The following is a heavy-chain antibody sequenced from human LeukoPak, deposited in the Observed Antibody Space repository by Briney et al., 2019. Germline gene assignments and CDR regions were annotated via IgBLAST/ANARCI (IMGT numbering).Heavy chain of an antibody. D-gene: IGHD4-11*01. CDR1: GFTFSSYA. CDR2: INGGGVNT. V-gene: IGHV3-23*01. CDR3: AKDLYSNYGPADY. Sequence: GGSLRLSCAASGFTFSSYAMSWVRLAPGKELEWVSTINGGGVNTHYADSVGGRFTISRDNSKNTLFLQMNSLRDEDTAVYYCAKDLYSNYGPADYWGQGNLVTVSP. J-gene: IGHJ4*02.